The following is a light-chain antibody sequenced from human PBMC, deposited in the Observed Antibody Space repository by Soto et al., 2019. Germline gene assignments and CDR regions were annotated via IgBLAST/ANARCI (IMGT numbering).Light chain of an antibody. Sequence: QSALTLPPSASGTPGQRITISCSGSSSNIGKNSVSWYQQLPGTAPKLLIYSNDQRPSGVPDRFSGSKSGTSASLAISGLRSEDEADYYCAAWDDSLSGAVFGGGTQLTVL. CDR2: SND. V-gene: IGLV1-47*02. CDR1: SSNIGKNS. J-gene: IGLJ7*01. CDR3: AAWDDSLSGAV.